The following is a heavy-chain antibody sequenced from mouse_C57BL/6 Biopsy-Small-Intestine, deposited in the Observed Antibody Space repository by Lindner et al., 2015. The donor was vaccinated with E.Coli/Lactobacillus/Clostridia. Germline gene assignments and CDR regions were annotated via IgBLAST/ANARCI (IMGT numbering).Heavy chain of an antibody. J-gene: IGHJ1*03. V-gene: IGHV1-54*01. Sequence: VQLQESGTELVRPGTSVKVSCKASGYAFTNFLIEWVKQRPGQGLEWIGVINPGSGGTNYNEKFKGKATLTADKSSSTAYMQLSSLTSEDSAVYFCTRSGNYYGTSRDYFDVWGTGTTVTVS. CDR1: GYAFTNFL. CDR3: TRSGNYYGTSRDYFDV. D-gene: IGHD1-1*01. CDR2: INPGSGGT.